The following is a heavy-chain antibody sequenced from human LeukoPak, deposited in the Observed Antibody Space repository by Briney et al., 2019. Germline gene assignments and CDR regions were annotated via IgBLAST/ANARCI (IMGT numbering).Heavy chain of an antibody. D-gene: IGHD5-18*01. V-gene: IGHV3-30-3*01. J-gene: IGHJ6*02. CDR3: ARDGGYSYGSTFYYYGMDV. CDR2: ISYDGSNK. CDR1: GFTFNNYA. Sequence: GGSLRLSCAASGFTFNNYAMNWVRQAPGKGLEWAAVISYDGSNKHYADSAKGRFTISRDNSKITLYLQMNSLRAEDTAVYYCARDGGYSYGSTFYYYGMDVWGQGTTVTVSS.